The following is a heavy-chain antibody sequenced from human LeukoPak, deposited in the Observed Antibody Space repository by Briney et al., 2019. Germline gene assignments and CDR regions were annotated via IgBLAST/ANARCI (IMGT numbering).Heavy chain of an antibody. CDR2: ISGSGGST. V-gene: IGHV3-23*01. CDR3: ARGHPELYYYDSSGYYPFDY. J-gene: IGHJ4*02. D-gene: IGHD3-22*01. Sequence: PGGSLRLSCAASGFTFSSYGMSWVRQAPGKGLEWVSAISGSGGSTYYADSVKGRFTISRDNSKNSLYLQMNSLRAEDTALYYCARGHPELYYYDSSGYYPFDYWGQGTLVTVSS. CDR1: GFTFSSYG.